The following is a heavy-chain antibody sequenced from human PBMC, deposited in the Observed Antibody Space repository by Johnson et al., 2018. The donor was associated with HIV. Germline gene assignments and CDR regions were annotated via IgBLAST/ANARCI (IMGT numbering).Heavy chain of an antibody. D-gene: IGHD2/OR15-2a*01. J-gene: IGHJ3*02. CDR1: GFTFSDYY. Sequence: MQLVESGGGLVQPGGSLRLSCAASGFTFSDYYMSWIRQAPGKGLAWVSYISSSGSTIYYADSVKGRFTISRDNSKNTLYLQMNSLRAEDTAVYYCVFFYASFDIWGQGTMVTVSS. V-gene: IGHV3-11*04. CDR2: ISSSGSTI. CDR3: VFFYASFDI.